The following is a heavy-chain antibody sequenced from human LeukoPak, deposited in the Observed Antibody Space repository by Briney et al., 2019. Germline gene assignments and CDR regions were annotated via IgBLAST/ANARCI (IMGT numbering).Heavy chain of an antibody. CDR2: INSGGSST. CDR1: GLTFSSYS. D-gene: IGHD6-19*01. J-gene: IGHJ2*01. Sequence: GGSLRLSCAASGLTFSSYSMNWVRQAPGKGLVWVSRINSGGSSTSYADSVKGRFTISRDNSKNSLYLQMNSLRAEDTALYYCAKDGERGWSNPWYFDLWGRGTLVTVSS. V-gene: IGHV3-74*01. CDR3: AKDGERGWSNPWYFDL.